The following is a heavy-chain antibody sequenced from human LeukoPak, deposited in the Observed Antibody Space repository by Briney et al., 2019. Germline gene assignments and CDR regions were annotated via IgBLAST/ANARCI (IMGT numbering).Heavy chain of an antibody. Sequence: GGSLRLSCAASGYTFTSYWMHWVRQAPGQGLMWVARVNSAGEGASYGGSVQGRFTISRDNATHTLCMQKRSLREEDTGLYYCGRDVWGDRDGFCESWGQGTLVTVAS. J-gene: IGHJ4*02. V-gene: IGHV3-74*01. CDR3: GRDVWGDRDGFCES. CDR2: VNSAGEGA. D-gene: IGHD5-24*01. CDR1: GYTFTSYW.